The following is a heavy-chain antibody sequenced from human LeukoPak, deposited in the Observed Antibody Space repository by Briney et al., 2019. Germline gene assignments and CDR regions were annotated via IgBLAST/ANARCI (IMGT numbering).Heavy chain of an antibody. V-gene: IGHV3-30*02. Sequence: PGGSLRLSCAASGFTFSSYGMHWVRQAPGKGLEWVAFIRYDGSNKYYADSVKGRFTISRDNSKNTLSLQMNSLRAEDTAVYYCASDPRGFGAFHIWGQGTMVTVSS. J-gene: IGHJ3*02. CDR1: GFTFSSYG. D-gene: IGHD3-3*01. CDR3: ASDPRGFGAFHI. CDR2: IRYDGSNK.